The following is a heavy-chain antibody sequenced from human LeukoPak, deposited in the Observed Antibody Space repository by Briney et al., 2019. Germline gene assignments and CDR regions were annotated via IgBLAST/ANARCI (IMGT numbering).Heavy chain of an antibody. CDR1: GFTFSSYW. D-gene: IGHD4-17*01. J-gene: IGHJ2*01. CDR2: IKQDGSEI. Sequence: GGSLRLSCAASGFTFSSYWMNWVRQAPGMGLEWVANIKQDGSEIYYVGSVKGRFTISRDNAKNSLYLQMNSLRDEDTAVYYCARDTSGPPDYGDSSWYFDLWGRGTLVTVSS. V-gene: IGHV3-7*01. CDR3: ARDTSGPPDYGDSSWYFDL.